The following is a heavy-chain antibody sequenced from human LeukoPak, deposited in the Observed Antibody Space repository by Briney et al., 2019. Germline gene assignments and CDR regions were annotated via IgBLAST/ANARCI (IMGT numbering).Heavy chain of an antibody. Sequence: ASVKVSCKASGYTFTGYDINWVRQATGQGLEWMGWMNPNSGNTGYAQKFQGRVTMTRNTSISTAYMELSSLRSEDTAVYYCARGRPELTNWFDPWGQGTLVTVSS. D-gene: IGHD1-26*01. CDR3: ARGRPELTNWFDP. V-gene: IGHV1-8*01. CDR2: MNPNSGNT. J-gene: IGHJ5*02. CDR1: GYTFTGYD.